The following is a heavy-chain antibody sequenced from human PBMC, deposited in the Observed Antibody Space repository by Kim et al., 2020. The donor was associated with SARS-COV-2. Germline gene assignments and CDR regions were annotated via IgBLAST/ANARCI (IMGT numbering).Heavy chain of an antibody. CDR3: TSLTSSGETY. V-gene: IGHV3-73*01. J-gene: IGHJ4*02. D-gene: IGHD5-12*01. Sequence: YAKAYAAAVKGRFTISRDESKNKAYLQMNSLRAEDTAVYDCTSLTSSGETYWGQGTLVTVSS. CDR2: YAK.